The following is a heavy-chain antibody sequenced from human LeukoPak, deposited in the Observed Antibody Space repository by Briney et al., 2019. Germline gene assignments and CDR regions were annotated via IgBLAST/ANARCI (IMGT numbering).Heavy chain of an antibody. Sequence: SETLSLTCTVSGGSISSSTYYWGWIRQPPGKGLEWIATIYYSGTTYYNPSLKSRVTISVDTSKNQFYLMLSSVTAADTAVYYCARDPTTKYFDSWGQGTLVTVSS. V-gene: IGHV4-39*02. CDR3: ARDPTTKYFDS. CDR1: GGSISSSTYY. J-gene: IGHJ4*02. CDR2: IYYSGTT. D-gene: IGHD4-17*01.